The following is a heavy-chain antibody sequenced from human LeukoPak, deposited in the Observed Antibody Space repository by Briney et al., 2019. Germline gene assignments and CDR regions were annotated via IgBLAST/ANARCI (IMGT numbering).Heavy chain of an antibody. Sequence: ASMKVSCKASGYTFTSYYMHLVRQAPGQGLEWMGIINPSGGSTSYAQKFQGRVTMTRDTSTSTVYMELSSLRSEDTAVYYCAREGSGYSFDYWGQGTLVTVSS. CDR1: GYTFTSYY. CDR3: AREGSGYSFDY. V-gene: IGHV1-46*01. CDR2: INPSGGST. D-gene: IGHD3-22*01. J-gene: IGHJ4*02.